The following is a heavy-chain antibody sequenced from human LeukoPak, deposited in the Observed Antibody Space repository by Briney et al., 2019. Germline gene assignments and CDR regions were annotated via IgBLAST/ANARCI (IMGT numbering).Heavy chain of an antibody. J-gene: IGHJ4*02. CDR3: AKDTGSGFIAAPGNSGVDY. CDR1: GFTFSNYY. D-gene: IGHD6-13*01. V-gene: IGHV3-9*01. CDR2: ISWNSGSK. Sequence: GGSLRLSCAASGFTFSNYYMSWVRQAPGKGLEWVSGISWNSGSKGYADSVKGRFTISRDNAKKSLYLQMNSLRAEDTALYYCAKDTGSGFIAAPGNSGVDYWGQGTLVTVSS.